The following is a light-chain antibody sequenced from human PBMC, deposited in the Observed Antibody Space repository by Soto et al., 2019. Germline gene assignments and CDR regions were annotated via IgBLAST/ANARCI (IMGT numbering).Light chain of an antibody. J-gene: IGLJ2*01. Sequence: QSALTQPASVSGSPGQSITISCTGTSSDVGSYNLVSWYQQHPGKAPKLMIYEVSKRPSGVSNRFSGSKSGNTASLTISGLQAEDEADYYCGPFGGGTKLTVL. CDR3: GP. CDR1: SSDVGSYNL. CDR2: EVS. V-gene: IGLV2-23*02.